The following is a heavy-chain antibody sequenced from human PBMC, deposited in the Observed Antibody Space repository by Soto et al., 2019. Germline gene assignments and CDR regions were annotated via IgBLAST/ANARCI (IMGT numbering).Heavy chain of an antibody. V-gene: IGHV1-8*01. Sequence: QVQLVQSGAEVKKPGASVKVSCKASGYTFTSYDINWVRQAIGQGLEWMGWMNPNSGNTGYAQKFQGRVTMTRNTSISTAYMELSSLRSEDTAVYYCARGYDSSGYYYYYGMDVWGQGTTVTVSS. CDR3: ARGYDSSGYYYYYGMDV. J-gene: IGHJ6*02. D-gene: IGHD3-22*01. CDR2: MNPNSGNT. CDR1: GYTFTSYD.